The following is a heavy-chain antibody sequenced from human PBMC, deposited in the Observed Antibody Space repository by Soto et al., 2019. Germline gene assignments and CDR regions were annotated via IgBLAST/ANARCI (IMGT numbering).Heavy chain of an antibody. J-gene: IGHJ6*03. CDR1: GFTFSSYG. CDR2: IWYDGSNK. CDR3: ARSYYDILTGYHSSYYYMDV. Sequence: QVQLVESGGGVVQPGRSLRLSCAASGFTFSSYGMHWVRQAPGKGLEWVAVIWYDGSNKYYADSVKGRFTISRDNSKNTLYLQMNSLRADDTAVSYCARSYYDILTGYHSSYYYMDVWGKGTTVTVSS. V-gene: IGHV3-33*01. D-gene: IGHD3-9*01.